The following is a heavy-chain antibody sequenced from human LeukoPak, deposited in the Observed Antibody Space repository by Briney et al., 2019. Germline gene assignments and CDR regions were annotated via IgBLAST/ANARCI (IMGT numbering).Heavy chain of an antibody. Sequence: SETLSLTCTVSGDFIRGYYWSWIRQPPGKGLEWIGYISYSGSTNYNPSLKSRVTISIDTSKNQFSLKLRSVTAADTAIYYCARQCCDVWTPYIDAFNIGGQGTMVTVSS. CDR1: GDFIRGYY. J-gene: IGHJ3*02. CDR3: ARQCCDVWTPYIDAFNI. CDR2: ISYSGST. V-gene: IGHV4-59*08. D-gene: IGHD2-21*01.